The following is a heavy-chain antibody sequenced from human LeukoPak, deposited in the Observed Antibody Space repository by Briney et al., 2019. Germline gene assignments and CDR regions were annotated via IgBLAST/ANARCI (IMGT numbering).Heavy chain of an antibody. D-gene: IGHD3-22*01. J-gene: IGHJ5*02. Sequence: GGSLRLSCAASGFTFDNYGMSWVRQAPGKGLEWVSGINWNGGSTGYADSVKGRFTISRDNAKNSLYLQMNSLRAEDTALYYCAREADDSSANWFDPWGQGTLVTVSS. CDR2: INWNGGST. CDR3: AREADDSSANWFDP. CDR1: GFTFDNYG. V-gene: IGHV3-20*04.